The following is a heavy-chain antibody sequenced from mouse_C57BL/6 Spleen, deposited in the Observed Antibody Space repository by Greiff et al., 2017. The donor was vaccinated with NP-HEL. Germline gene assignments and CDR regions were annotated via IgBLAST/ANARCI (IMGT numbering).Heavy chain of an antibody. V-gene: IGHV14-4*01. CDR1: GFNIKDDY. Sequence: EVQLQQSGAELVRPGASVKLSCTASGFNIKDDYMHWVKQRPEQGLEWIGWIDPENGDTEYATKFQGKATITADTSSNTAYLQLSSLTSEDTAVYYGTPNYDGSSYTDYWGQGTTLTVSS. CDR2: IDPENGDT. D-gene: IGHD1-1*01. CDR3: TPNYDGSSYTDY. J-gene: IGHJ2*01.